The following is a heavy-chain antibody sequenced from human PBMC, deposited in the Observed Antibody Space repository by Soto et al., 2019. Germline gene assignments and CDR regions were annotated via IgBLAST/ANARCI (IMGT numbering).Heavy chain of an antibody. V-gene: IGHV3-30*18. Sequence: QVQLVESGGGVVQPGRSLRLSCTPSGFTFSAYGMHWVRQAPGKGLEWVAAISHDGTNKYYGDSVRGRFTISRDNSKNTLYLQMNPLRKEDTAVYYCAKESRSSAVTATRVYGMDVWGQGATVTVSS. CDR3: AKESRSSAVTATRVYGMDV. J-gene: IGHJ6*02. CDR2: ISHDGTNK. D-gene: IGHD2-21*02. CDR1: GFTFSAYG.